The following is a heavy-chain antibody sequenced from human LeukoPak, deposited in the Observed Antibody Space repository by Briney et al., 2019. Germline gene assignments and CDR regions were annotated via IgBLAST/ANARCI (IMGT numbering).Heavy chain of an antibody. CDR2: ISDSRAST. Sequence: GGSLRLSCAASGFTFSSYAMSWVRQAPGERLEWVSAISDSRASTYYADSVKGRFTISRDNSKNTLYLQMHSLRAEDTAVYFCAKDHPTGSDHPTIFDSWGQGTLVTVSS. CDR3: AKDHPTGSDHPTIFDS. V-gene: IGHV3-23*01. D-gene: IGHD1-26*01. CDR1: GFTFSSYA. J-gene: IGHJ4*02.